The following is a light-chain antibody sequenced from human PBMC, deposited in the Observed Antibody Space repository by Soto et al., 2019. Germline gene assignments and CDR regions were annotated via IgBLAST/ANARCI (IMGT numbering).Light chain of an antibody. CDR2: GVS. V-gene: IGKV3-15*01. J-gene: IGKJ1*01. Sequence: EIVMTQSPATLSVSPGERATLSCRASQSVSSNLAWYQQKPGQFPRLLIYGVSTRAAGVPARFSGAGSATAFTLTISGVQSEDFVVYFCQQYHDLPRTFGQGTKVDIK. CDR1: QSVSSN. CDR3: QQYHDLPRT.